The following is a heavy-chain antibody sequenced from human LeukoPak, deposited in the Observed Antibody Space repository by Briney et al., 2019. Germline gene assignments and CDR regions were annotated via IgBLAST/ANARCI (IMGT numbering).Heavy chain of an antibody. V-gene: IGHV1-8*01. Sequence: ASVKDSCQASGYTFTSYDINWVRQATGQGLEWMGWMNPSSGSTGYAQKFQGRVTMTRDTSISTAYMELSSLTSEDTAVYYCARVSYSSSLDYWGQGTLVTVSS. J-gene: IGHJ4*02. D-gene: IGHD6-6*01. CDR2: MNPSSGST. CDR3: ARVSYSSSLDY. CDR1: GYTFTSYD.